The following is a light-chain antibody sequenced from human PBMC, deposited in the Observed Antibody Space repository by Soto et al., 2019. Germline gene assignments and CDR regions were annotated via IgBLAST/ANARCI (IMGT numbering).Light chain of an antibody. J-gene: IGLJ1*01. CDR2: DVS. V-gene: IGLV2-14*01. CDR1: SSDVGGYNY. Sequence: QSALTQPASVSGSPGQSIPISCTGTSSDVGGYNYVSWYQQHPGKAPKLMIYDVSNRPSGVSNRFSGSKSGNTASLTISGLQAEDEAEYYCSSYTSSSTPVFGTGTKLTGL. CDR3: SSYTSSSTPV.